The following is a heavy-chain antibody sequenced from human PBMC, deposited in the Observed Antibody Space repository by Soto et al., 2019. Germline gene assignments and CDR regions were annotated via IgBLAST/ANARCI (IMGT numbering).Heavy chain of an antibody. CDR1: GFTFSNYG. Sequence: QVQLVESGGGVVQPGRSLRLSCAASGFTFSNYGMHWVRQAPGKGLEWVAVISYDGSNKYYADSVKGRFTISRDNSKNTLYLQVNSLRVEDTAMYYCAKNPGYNSGWYSIDYWGQGTLVTVSS. D-gene: IGHD6-19*01. CDR3: AKNPGYNSGWYSIDY. J-gene: IGHJ4*02. CDR2: ISYDGSNK. V-gene: IGHV3-30*18.